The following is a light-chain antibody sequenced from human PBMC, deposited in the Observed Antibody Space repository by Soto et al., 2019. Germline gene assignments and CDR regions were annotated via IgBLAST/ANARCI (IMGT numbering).Light chain of an antibody. Sequence: QLVLTQSPSASASLGASVKLTCTLSSAHSSYAIAWHQQQPEKGPRYLMKLSSDGSHSKGDGIPDRFSGSSSGAERYLTISSLQSEDEADYYCQTWDTGARVVFGGGTKVTVL. CDR2: LSSDGSH. CDR1: SAHSSYA. J-gene: IGLJ2*01. V-gene: IGLV4-69*01. CDR3: QTWDTGARVV.